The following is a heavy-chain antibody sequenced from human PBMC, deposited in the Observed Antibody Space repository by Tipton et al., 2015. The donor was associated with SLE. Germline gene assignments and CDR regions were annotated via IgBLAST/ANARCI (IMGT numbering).Heavy chain of an antibody. CDR1: GFNFRTYG. CDR2: IRFDGNIK. V-gene: IGHV3-30*02. CDR3: ARGDYVGYYLDY. J-gene: IGHJ4*02. D-gene: IGHD3-10*02. Sequence: SLRLSCAASGFNFRTYGMYWVRQAPGKGLEWVSFIRFDGNIKQYAESVKGRFTISRDNSKNTLYLLLNSLRVEDTAVYYCARGDYVGYYLDYWGQGTLVTVSS.